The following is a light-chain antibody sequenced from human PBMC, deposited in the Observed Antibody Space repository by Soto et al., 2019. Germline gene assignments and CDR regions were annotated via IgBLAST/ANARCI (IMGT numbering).Light chain of an antibody. CDR1: QSVSSSY. J-gene: IGKJ1*01. Sequence: EIGLTQSPGTLSLSPGERATLPCRASQSVSSSYLAWYQQKPGQAPRLLIYGAYSRATGIPDRFSGSGSGTDSTLTISRLEPEDFAVYYCQQYGSSLTWTLGQGTKGDIK. CDR2: GAY. V-gene: IGKV3-20*01. CDR3: QQYGSSLTWT.